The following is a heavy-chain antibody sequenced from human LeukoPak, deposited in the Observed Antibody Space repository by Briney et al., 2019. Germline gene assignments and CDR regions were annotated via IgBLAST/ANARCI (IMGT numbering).Heavy chain of an antibody. CDR2: IIPIFCIP. CDR1: VGTFSSYA. CDR3: ARAVAARPFDP. Sequence: SVTVSCKSSVGTFSSYAISWVRQAPGQGLEWMGRIIPIFCIPNYAHKFQGRVTITADKSTSTAYVELSSLRSEDTAVYCCARAVAARPFDPWGQGTLVTVSS. D-gene: IGHD6-6*01. V-gene: IGHV1-69*04. J-gene: IGHJ5*02.